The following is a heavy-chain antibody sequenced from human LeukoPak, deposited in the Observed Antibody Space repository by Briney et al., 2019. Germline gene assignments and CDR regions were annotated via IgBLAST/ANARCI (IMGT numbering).Heavy chain of an antibody. D-gene: IGHD1-26*01. J-gene: IGHJ4*02. CDR1: EFTFRNYW. CDR2: IRQDGNEF. CDR3: ARDKVSGATLLDY. Sequence: GGSLRLSCTASEFTFRNYWMSWVRQVPGKGPEWVANIRQDGNEFYYVDSVKGRFTISRDNAKNSLYLQMNSLRVEDTAVYYCARDKVSGATLLDYWGQGTLVTVSS. V-gene: IGHV3-7*01.